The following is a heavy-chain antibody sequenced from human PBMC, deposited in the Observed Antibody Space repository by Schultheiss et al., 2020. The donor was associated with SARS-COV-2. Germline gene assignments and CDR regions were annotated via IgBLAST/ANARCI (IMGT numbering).Heavy chain of an antibody. J-gene: IGHJ4*02. CDR3: ARPYYYDSSGYYDPYYFDY. V-gene: IGHV1-2*02. D-gene: IGHD3-22*01. CDR2: INPNSGGT. CDR1: GYTFTSYD. Sequence: ASVKVSCKASGYTFTSYDINWVRQATGQGLEWMGWINPNSGGTNYAQKFQGRVTMTRDTSINTAYMELSSLRSEDTAVYYCARPYYYDSSGYYDPYYFDYWGQGTLVTVSS.